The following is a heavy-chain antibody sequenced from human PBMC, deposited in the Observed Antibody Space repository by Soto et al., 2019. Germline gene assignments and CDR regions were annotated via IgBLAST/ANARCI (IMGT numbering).Heavy chain of an antibody. J-gene: IGHJ4*02. V-gene: IGHV3-23*01. CDR1: GFAFSNYA. Sequence: GGSLRLSCAASGFAFSNYAMSWVRQAPGKGLEWVSAISGSGGSTYYAGSVKGRFTISRDNSKNTLYLQMNSLRAEDTAVYYCAKDQDYGTDTAMDRPFDYWGQGTLVTVSS. CDR2: ISGSGGST. D-gene: IGHD5-18*01. CDR3: AKDQDYGTDTAMDRPFDY.